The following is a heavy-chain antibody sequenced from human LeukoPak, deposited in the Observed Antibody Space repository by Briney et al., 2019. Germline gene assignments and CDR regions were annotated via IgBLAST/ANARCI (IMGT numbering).Heavy chain of an antibody. V-gene: IGHV1-69*13. CDR2: IIPIFGTA. CDR1: GGTFSSYA. J-gene: IGHJ4*02. Sequence: ASVKLSCKASGGTFSSYAISWVRQAPGQGLEWMGGIIPIFGTANYAQKFQGRVTITADESTSTAYMGLSSLRSEDTAVYYCARDFGCGGDCYQGYYFDYWGQGTLVTVSS. CDR3: ARDFGCGGDCYQGYYFDY. D-gene: IGHD2-21*02.